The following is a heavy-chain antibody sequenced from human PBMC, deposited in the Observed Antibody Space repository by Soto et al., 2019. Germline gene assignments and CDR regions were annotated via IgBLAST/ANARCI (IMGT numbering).Heavy chain of an antibody. CDR2: IYYSGST. D-gene: IGHD5-12*01. V-gene: IGHV4-31*03. CDR3: ARGQYSGYDTPGYYFDY. CDR1: GGSISSGGYY. J-gene: IGHJ4*02. Sequence: QVQLQESGPGLVKPSQTLSLTCTVSGGSISSGGYYWSWIRQHPGKGLEWIGYIYYSGSTYYNPSLKSRVTISVDTSKNQCSLKLSSVTAADTAVYYCARGQYSGYDTPGYYFDYWGQGTLVTVSS.